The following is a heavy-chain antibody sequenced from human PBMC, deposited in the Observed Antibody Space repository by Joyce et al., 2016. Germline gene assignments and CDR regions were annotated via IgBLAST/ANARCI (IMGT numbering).Heavy chain of an antibody. CDR3: AKGGGRNFWSGYCDY. J-gene: IGHJ4*02. CDR2: ISSSGGST. V-gene: IGHV3-23*01. Sequence: EVQLLESGGTLVQPGGSLRLYCAVSGFTFSDYAMNWVRRAPGNGLGWISFISSSGGSTYYADSVKGRFTISRDSSKNTLYLEMNSLRADDAAVYYCAKGGGRNFWSGYCDYWGRGTLVTVSS. D-gene: IGHD3-3*01. CDR1: GFTFSDYA.